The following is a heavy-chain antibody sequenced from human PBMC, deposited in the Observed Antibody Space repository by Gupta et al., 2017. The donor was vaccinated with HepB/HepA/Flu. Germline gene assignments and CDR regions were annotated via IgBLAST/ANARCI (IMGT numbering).Heavy chain of an antibody. Sequence: EVQLVESGGGVVQPGGSLRLSCAASGFTFDDYAMPWVRQDPGKGLEWVSLISGDGGSTYYADSVKGRFTISRDNSKNSLYLQMNSLRTEDTALYYCAKGISPYSSGWFLFDYWGQGTLVTVSS. CDR1: GFTFDDYA. V-gene: IGHV3-43*02. CDR3: AKGISPYSSGWFLFDY. CDR2: ISGDGGST. J-gene: IGHJ4*02. D-gene: IGHD6-19*01.